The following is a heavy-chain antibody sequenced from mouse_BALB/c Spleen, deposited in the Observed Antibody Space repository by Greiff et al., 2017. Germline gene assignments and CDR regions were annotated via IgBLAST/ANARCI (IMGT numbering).Heavy chain of an antibody. CDR3: ANDGGDYYAMDY. CDR2: IDPANGNT. V-gene: IGHV14-3*02. Sequence: VQLQQSGAELVKPGASVKLSCTASGFNIKDTYMHWVKQRPEQGLEWIGRIDPANGNTKYDPKFQGMATITADTSSNTAYLQLSSLTSEDTAVYYCANDGGDYYAMDYWGQGTSVTVSS. D-gene: IGHD1-2*01. CDR1: GFNIKDTY. J-gene: IGHJ4*01.